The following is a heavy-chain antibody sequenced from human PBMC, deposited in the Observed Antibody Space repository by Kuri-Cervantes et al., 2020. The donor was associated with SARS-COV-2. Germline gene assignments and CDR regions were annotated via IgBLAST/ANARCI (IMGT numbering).Heavy chain of an antibody. CDR2: MNSNSGNT. D-gene: IGHD6-13*01. CDR1: GYTFTSSD. V-gene: IGHV1-8*02. CDR3: ARDSSSWYGSYYYYMDV. J-gene: IGHJ6*03. Sequence: ASVQVSCKASGYTFTSSDINWVRQATGQGLEWMGWMNSNSGNTAFAQKFQGRVTLTSNTSISTAYMDLSGLRSEDTAVYYCARDSSSWYGSYYYYMDVWGKGTTVTVSS.